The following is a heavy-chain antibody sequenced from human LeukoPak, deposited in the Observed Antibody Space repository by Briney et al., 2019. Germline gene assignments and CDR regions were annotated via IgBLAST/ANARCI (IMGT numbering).Heavy chain of an antibody. V-gene: IGHV3-30-3*01. CDR2: MSYDGGNK. CDR1: GFTFSSYA. Sequence: GGSLRLSCAASGFTFSSYAMSWVRQAPGKGLEWVAVMSYDGGNKYYTDSVEGRFTISRDNSKSTLYLQMNSLRAEDTAVYYCARDRDYYDSSALGYFDYWGQGTLVTVSS. CDR3: ARDRDYYDSSALGYFDY. J-gene: IGHJ4*02. D-gene: IGHD3-22*01.